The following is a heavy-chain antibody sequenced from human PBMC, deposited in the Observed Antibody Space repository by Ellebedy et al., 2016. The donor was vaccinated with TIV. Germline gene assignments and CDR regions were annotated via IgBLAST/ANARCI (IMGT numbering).Heavy chain of an antibody. V-gene: IGHV1-18*01. D-gene: IGHD2-2*01. J-gene: IGHJ3*01. CDR3: ARLPCGSTSCGGAAYDF. CDR1: GYMFSDYG. CDR2: ISIYNENI. Sequence: ASVKVSXXASGYMFSDYGVTWVRQAPGQGFEWMGWISIYNENINYAAKFQGRVTMTTDRSTSTAYMELRSLGSDDTAVYYCARLPCGSTSCGGAAYDFWGQGTAVTVSS.